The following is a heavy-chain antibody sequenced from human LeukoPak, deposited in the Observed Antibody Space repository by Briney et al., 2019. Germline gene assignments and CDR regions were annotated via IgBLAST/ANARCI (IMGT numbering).Heavy chain of an antibody. Sequence: SETLSLTCTVSGGSISSRYWSWIRQPPGKGLEWIGYIYYSGSTNYNPSLKSRVTISVDTSKNQFSLKLSSVTAADTAVYYCARGYGLYSIDYFGYWGQGTLVTVSS. D-gene: IGHD6-13*01. CDR1: GGSISSRY. CDR2: IYYSGST. V-gene: IGHV4-59*11. J-gene: IGHJ4*02. CDR3: ARGYGLYSIDYFGY.